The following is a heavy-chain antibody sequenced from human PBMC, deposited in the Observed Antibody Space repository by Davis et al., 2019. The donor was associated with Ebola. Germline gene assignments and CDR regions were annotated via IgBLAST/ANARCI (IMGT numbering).Heavy chain of an antibody. D-gene: IGHD4-17*01. V-gene: IGHV3-30*01. CDR2: ISHDGSNR. CDR3: AIDADFGEYGRFAP. CDR1: EFTFRDYS. J-gene: IGHJ5*02. Sequence: GGSLRLSCVASEFTFRDYSINWIRQAPGKGLEWMSIISHDGSNRFYADSVKGRFTISRDNSKNTVYLQMNSLRPDDTATYYCAIDADFGEYGRFAPWGQGTLVTVSS.